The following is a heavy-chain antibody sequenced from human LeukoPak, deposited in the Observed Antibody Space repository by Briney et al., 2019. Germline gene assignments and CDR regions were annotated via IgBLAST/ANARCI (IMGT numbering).Heavy chain of an antibody. Sequence: SETLSLTCPVYGGSFSGYYWSWIRQPPGKGLEWIGEINHSGSTNYNPSLKSRVTISVDTSKNQFSLKLSSVTAADTAVYYCARAAMVRGGTAYRRIKYYFDYWGQGTLVTVSS. D-gene: IGHD3-10*01. CDR1: GGSFSGYY. CDR2: INHSGST. V-gene: IGHV4-34*01. CDR3: ARAAMVRGGTAYRRIKYYFDY. J-gene: IGHJ4*02.